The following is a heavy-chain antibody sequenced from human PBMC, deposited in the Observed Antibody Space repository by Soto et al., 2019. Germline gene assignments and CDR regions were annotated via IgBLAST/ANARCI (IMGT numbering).Heavy chain of an antibody. CDR3: GRGERGDAFAI. Sequence: EVQLVESGGGLVKPGGSLSLSCAASGFTFSSYSMNWVRQAPGKGLEWVSSISSSSSYIYYADSVKGRFTIPRDNAKNLLCLQMNSLRAEDTAVYYCGRGERGDAFAIWGQGRMGTVSS. J-gene: IGHJ3*02. CDR1: GFTFSSYS. V-gene: IGHV3-21*01. CDR2: ISSSSSYI.